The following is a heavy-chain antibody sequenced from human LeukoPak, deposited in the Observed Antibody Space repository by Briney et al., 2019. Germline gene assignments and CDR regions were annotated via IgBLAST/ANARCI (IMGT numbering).Heavy chain of an antibody. CDR2: INPNDGDT. J-gene: IGHJ4*02. V-gene: IGHV1-2*02. D-gene: IGHD2-2*01. CDR3: ARANFLYCSSSTCLFDY. Sequence: ASVKVSCKASGYTFTDYYMHWVRQAPGQGFEWMGWINPNDGDTNYAQKFQDRVTMTRDTSISTAHMEVSRLRSDDTAVYYCARANFLYCSSSTCLFDYWGQGTLVTVSS. CDR1: GYTFTDYY.